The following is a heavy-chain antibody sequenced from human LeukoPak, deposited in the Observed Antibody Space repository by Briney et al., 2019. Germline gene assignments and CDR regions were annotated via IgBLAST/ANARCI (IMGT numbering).Heavy chain of an antibody. J-gene: IGHJ4*02. CDR1: GFTFSSYA. D-gene: IGHD1-26*01. V-gene: IGHV3-30*02. Sequence: PGGSLRLSCAASGFTFSSYAMSWVRQAPGKGLEWVAFIRYDGSNKYYADSVKGRFTISRDNSKNTLYLQMNSLRAEDTAVYYCAKVLHAWEPFYFDYWGQGTLVTVSS. CDR3: AKVLHAWEPFYFDY. CDR2: IRYDGSNK.